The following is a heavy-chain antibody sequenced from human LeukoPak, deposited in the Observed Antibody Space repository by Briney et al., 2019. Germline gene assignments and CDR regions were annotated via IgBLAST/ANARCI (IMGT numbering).Heavy chain of an antibody. D-gene: IGHD3-10*02. CDR3: ARGVFGELEKLMFQH. Sequence: ASVKVSCKASGYTFTSYYVHWVRQAPGQGLEWMGIINPSGGSTSYPQKFQDRVTMTRDTSTSTVYRELSILKSDDTAIYYCARGVFGELEKLMFQHWGQGTLVTVSS. CDR2: INPSGGST. J-gene: IGHJ1*01. CDR1: GYTFTSYY. V-gene: IGHV1-46*01.